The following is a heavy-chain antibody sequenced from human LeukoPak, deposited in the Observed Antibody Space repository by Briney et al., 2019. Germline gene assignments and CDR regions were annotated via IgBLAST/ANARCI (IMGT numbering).Heavy chain of an antibody. CDR3: ARPPVAGIKGAFDI. Sequence: PSETLSLTCAVYGGSFSGYYWSWIRQPPGKGLEWIGEINHSGSTNYNPSLKSRVTISVDTSKNQFSLKLSSVTAADTAAYYCARPPVAGIKGAFDIWGQGTMVTVSS. J-gene: IGHJ3*02. CDR1: GGSFSGYY. CDR2: INHSGST. V-gene: IGHV4-34*01. D-gene: IGHD6-19*01.